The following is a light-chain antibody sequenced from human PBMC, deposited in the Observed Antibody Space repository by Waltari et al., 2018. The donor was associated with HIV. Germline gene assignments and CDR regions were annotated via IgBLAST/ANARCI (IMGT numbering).Light chain of an antibody. Sequence: QSALTQPASVSGFLGQSINISCTGISTDSRFYQYVSWYQQYPGKIPRLIIFDINNRPSGVSHPFSGSRSGNSASLTFSGLQSGDEAHYYCASNRLDYTLIFGGGTKLTVL. CDR1: STDSRFYQY. V-gene: IGLV2-14*03. CDR2: DIN. CDR3: ASNRLDYTLI. J-gene: IGLJ2*01.